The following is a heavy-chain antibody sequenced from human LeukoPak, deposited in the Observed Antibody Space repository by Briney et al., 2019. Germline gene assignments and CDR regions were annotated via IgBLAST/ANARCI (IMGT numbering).Heavy chain of an antibody. CDR3: AKEDHSI. J-gene: IGHJ4*02. V-gene: IGHV3-30*18. D-gene: IGHD3-3*02. CDR1: GFTFSSYG. Sequence: GGSLRLSCAASGFTFSSYGMHWVRQAPGKGLEWVAVISYDGSNKYYADSMKGRFTISRDNSKNTLYLQMNSLRAEDTAVYYCAKEDHSIWGQGTLVTVSS. CDR2: ISYDGSNK.